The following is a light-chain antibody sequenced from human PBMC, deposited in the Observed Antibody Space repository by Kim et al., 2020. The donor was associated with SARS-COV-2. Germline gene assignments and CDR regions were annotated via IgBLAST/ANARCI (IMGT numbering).Light chain of an antibody. CDR1: NIGSKS. CDR3: QVWDSSSDHPV. CDR2: YDS. J-gene: IGLJ3*02. V-gene: IGLV3-21*04. Sequence: SYELTQPPSVSVAPGKTARITCGGNNIGSKSVHWYQQKPGQAPVLVIYYDSDRPSGIPERFSGSKTGNTATLTISRVEAGDEAAYYCQVWDSSSDHPVFGGGTQVTVL.